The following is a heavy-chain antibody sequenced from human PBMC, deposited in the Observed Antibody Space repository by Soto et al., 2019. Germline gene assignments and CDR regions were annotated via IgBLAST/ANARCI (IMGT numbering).Heavy chain of an antibody. CDR1: GFTFSSYA. V-gene: IGHV3-30-3*01. Sequence: PGGSLRLSCAASGFTFSSYAMHWVRQAPGKGLEWVAVISYDGSNKYYADSVKGRFTISRDNSKNTLYLQMNSLRAEDTAVYYCARDETGDYGTYYYYGMDVWGQGTTVTVSS. D-gene: IGHD4-17*01. CDR2: ISYDGSNK. CDR3: ARDETGDYGTYYYYGMDV. J-gene: IGHJ6*02.